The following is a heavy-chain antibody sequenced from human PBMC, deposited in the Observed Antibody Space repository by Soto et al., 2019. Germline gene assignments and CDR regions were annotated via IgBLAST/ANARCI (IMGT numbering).Heavy chain of an antibody. CDR2: ISGSGGST. J-gene: IGHJ4*02. CDR1: GFTFSSYA. CDR3: ANTLYQLPSGYFDY. V-gene: IGHV3-23*01. Sequence: EVQLLESGGGLVQPGGSLRLSCAASGFTFSSYAMSWVRQAPGKGLEWVSAISGSGGSTYYADSVKGRFTISRDNSKNTLSLQMNSLRAEDTAVYYCANTLYQLPSGYFDYWGQGTLVTVSS. D-gene: IGHD1-26*01.